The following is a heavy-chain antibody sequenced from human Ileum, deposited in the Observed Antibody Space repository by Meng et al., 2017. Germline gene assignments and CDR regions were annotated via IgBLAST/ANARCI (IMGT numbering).Heavy chain of an antibody. D-gene: IGHD3-10*01. CDR3: ARGAYLGSGYYFDY. J-gene: IGHJ4*02. CDR1: GGSMRSGDNY. Sequence: QVQLQESGPGLGNPSQTLSLTCSVSGGSMRSGDNYWSWIRQPPGKCLEGIGDSYYSGSTYSTPSLKSRVIMSVDTSANRFSLNLNSVSAADTAVYFCARGAYLGSGYYFDYWGQGALVTVSS. CDR2: SYYSGST. V-gene: IGHV4-30-4*01.